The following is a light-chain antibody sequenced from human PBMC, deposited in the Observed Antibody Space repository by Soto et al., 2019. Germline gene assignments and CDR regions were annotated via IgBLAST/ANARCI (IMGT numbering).Light chain of an antibody. CDR2: EVS. V-gene: IGLV2-8*01. J-gene: IGLJ1*01. Sequence: QSVLTQPPSVSGAPGQTVIISCSGSSSDVGGYNYVSWYQQYPGKVPKLMIYEVSERPSGVPDRFSGSKSGNTAFLTVSGLQAEDEADYLCISYADTAYVFAIGTKVNVL. CDR1: SSDVGGYNY. CDR3: ISYADTAYV.